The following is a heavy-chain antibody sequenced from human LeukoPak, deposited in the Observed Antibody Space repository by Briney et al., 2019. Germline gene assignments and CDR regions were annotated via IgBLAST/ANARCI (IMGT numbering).Heavy chain of an antibody. CDR1: GYSFTSYW. J-gene: IGHJ6*02. CDR2: IYPGDSDT. V-gene: IGHV5-51*01. Sequence: GASLKISCKGSGYSFTSYWIGWVRQMPGKGLEWMGIIYPGDSDTRYSPSFQGQVTISADKSISTAYPQWSSLKASDTAMYYCARNLVAGGGYYYGMDVWGQGTTVTVSS. D-gene: IGHD6-6*01. CDR3: ARNLVAGGGYYYGMDV.